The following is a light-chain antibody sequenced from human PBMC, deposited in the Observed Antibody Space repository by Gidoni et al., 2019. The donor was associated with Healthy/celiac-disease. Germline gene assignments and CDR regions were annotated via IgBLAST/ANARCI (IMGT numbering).Light chain of an antibody. CDR1: QSVLYSSNNKNH. V-gene: IGKV4-1*01. CDR3: QQYYSTPFT. J-gene: IGKJ3*01. CDR2: WAS. Sequence: DIVMTQSPDSLAVSLGERATINCKSSQSVLYSSNNKNHLAWYQQKPGQPPKLLIYWASTRESGVPDRFSGSGSGTDFTLTISSLQAEDVAVYYCQQYYSTPFTFXPXTKWISN.